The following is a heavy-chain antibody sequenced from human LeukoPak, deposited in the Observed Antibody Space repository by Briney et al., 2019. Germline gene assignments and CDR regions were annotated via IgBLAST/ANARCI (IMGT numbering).Heavy chain of an antibody. V-gene: IGHV4-34*01. CDR1: GGSFSGYY. CDR2: INHSGST. D-gene: IGHD3-22*01. J-gene: IGHJ4*02. CDR3: ARVYYYDTSGYQTGTKYYFDY. Sequence: SETLSLTCAVYGGSFSGYYWSWIRRPPGKGLEWIGEINHSGSTNYNPSLKSRVTISVDTSKNQFSLKLSSVTAADTAVYYCARVYYYDTSGYQTGTKYYFDYWGQGTLVTVSS.